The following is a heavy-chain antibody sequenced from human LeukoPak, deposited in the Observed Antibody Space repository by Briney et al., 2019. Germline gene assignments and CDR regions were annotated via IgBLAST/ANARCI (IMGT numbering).Heavy chain of an antibody. J-gene: IGHJ4*02. CDR2: IKEDGSEK. Sequence: PGGSLRLSYAASGFTFGSYWMNWVRQVPGKGLEWVANIKEDGSEKYYVDSAKGRFTISRDNAKNSLFLQMNSLRAEDTAVYYCARDPSSLRDSFDYWGQGTLVTVSS. V-gene: IGHV3-7*01. CDR1: GFTFGSYW. CDR3: ARDPSSLRDSFDY.